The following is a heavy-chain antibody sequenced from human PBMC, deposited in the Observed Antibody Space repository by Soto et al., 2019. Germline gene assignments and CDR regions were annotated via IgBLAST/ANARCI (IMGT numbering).Heavy chain of an antibody. D-gene: IGHD6-19*01. CDR1: GYTLTELS. CDR2: FDPEDGDT. V-gene: IGHV1-24*01. J-gene: IGHJ5*02. CDR3: ETLASSGWRGSGWFAP. Sequence: QVQLVQSGAEVKKPGASVKVSCKVSGYTLTELSMHWVRQAPGKGHEWMGGFDPEDGDTIDAQTFQGRVTMTADTSTDTAYRELSSLSSEATAVYYCETLASSGWRGSGWFAPWGQGTLVTVSS.